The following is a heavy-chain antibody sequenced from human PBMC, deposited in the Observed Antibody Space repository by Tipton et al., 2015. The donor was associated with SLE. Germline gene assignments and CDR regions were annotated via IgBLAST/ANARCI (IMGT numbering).Heavy chain of an antibody. V-gene: IGHV4-39*07. J-gene: IGHJ4*02. CDR2: MYHSGST. CDR1: GVSISGGGYY. Sequence: TLSLTCTVSGVSISGGGYYWSWVRQPPGKGLEWIGSMYHSGSTYYNPSLKSRVTMSVDTSKNQFSLKLSSVTAADTAVYYCARLPVTIFGVVRIPGHFDYWGQGTLVTVSS. CDR3: ARLPVTIFGVVRIPGHFDY. D-gene: IGHD3-3*01.